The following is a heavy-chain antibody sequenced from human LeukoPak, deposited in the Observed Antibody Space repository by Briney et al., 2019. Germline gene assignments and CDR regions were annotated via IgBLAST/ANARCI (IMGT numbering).Heavy chain of an antibody. CDR1: GGSISSYY. D-gene: IGHD5-18*01. CDR3: ARGSGYSYGYDAFDI. V-gene: IGHV4-59*01. J-gene: IGHJ3*02. Sequence: PSETLCLTCTVSGGSISSYYWSWIRQPPGKGLEWIGYIYYSGSTNYNPSLKSRVTISVDTSKNQFSLKLSSVTAADTAVYYCARGSGYSYGYDAFDIWGQGTMVTVSS. CDR2: IYYSGST.